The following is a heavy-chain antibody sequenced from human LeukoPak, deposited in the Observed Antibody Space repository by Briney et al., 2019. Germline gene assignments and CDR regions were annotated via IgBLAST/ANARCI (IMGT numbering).Heavy chain of an antibody. D-gene: IGHD1-26*01. CDR3: AREWELGGKAFDI. CDR1: GFTFSSYG. CDR2: IYSGGGT. V-gene: IGHV3-53*01. J-gene: IGHJ3*02. Sequence: PGGSLRLSCAASGFTFSSYGMHWVRQAPGKGLEWVSVIYSGGGTYYADSVKGRSTISRDNSKNTLYLQMNSLRAEDTAVYYCAREWELGGKAFDIWGQGTTVTVSS.